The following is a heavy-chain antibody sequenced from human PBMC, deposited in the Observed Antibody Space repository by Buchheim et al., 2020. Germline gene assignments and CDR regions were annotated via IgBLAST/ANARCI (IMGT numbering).Heavy chain of an antibody. CDR2: IYTSGGT. D-gene: IGHD1-26*01. CDR1: GGSISSGNYY. Sequence: QVQLQESGPGLVKPSQTLSLTCTVSGGSISSGNYYWSWIRQPAGKGLEWIGRIYTSGGTNYNPSLKSRVTISVDTSKNQFSLKLSSVTAADTAVYHCAREGGSYWMADYFDYWGQGTL. CDR3: AREGGSYWMADYFDY. V-gene: IGHV4-61*02. J-gene: IGHJ4*02.